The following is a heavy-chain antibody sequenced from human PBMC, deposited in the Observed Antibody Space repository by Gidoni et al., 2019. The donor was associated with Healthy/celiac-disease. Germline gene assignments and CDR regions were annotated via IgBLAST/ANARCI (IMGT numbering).Heavy chain of an antibody. V-gene: IGHV4-31*03. D-gene: IGHD5-18*01. J-gene: IGHJ4*02. Sequence: QVQLQESGPGLVKPSQTLSLPRTVSGGSLCSGGYYWSWIRQHPGKGLEWIGYIYYSGSTYYNPSLKSRVTISVDTSKNQFSLKLSSVTAADTAVYYCAREKGGLTAMVDYWGQGTLVTVSS. CDR1: GGSLCSGGYY. CDR2: IYYSGST. CDR3: AREKGGLTAMVDY.